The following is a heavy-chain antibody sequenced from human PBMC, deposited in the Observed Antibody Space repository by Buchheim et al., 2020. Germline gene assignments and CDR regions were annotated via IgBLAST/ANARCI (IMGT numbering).Heavy chain of an antibody. CDR1: GFTFSSYG. CDR3: AKDERVRWELYAFDI. V-gene: IGHV3-30*18. CDR2: ISYDGSNK. D-gene: IGHD1-26*01. J-gene: IGHJ3*02. Sequence: QVQLVESGGGVVQPGRSLRLSCAASGFTFSSYGMHWVRQAPGKGLEWVAVISYDGSNKYYADSVKGRFTISRDNSKNTLYLQMNSLRAEDTAVYYCAKDERVRWELYAFDIWGQGT.